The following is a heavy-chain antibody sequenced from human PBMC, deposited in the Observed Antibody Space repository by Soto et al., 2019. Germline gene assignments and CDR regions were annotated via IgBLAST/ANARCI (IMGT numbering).Heavy chain of an antibody. CDR3: ARRTRFSGLTGGEFDY. CDR2: IFPGDSDT. J-gene: IGHJ4*02. D-gene: IGHD2-8*02. Sequence: EVQLVQSGAEVKKPGESLKISCKGSGYRYTNYWIGWVRQMPGKGLEWMGIIFPGDSDTRYSPSFQGQVTISADKSINTGYLQWSSLKASDTAMYYCARRTRFSGLTGGEFDYWGQGTLVTVSS. V-gene: IGHV5-51*01. CDR1: GYRYTNYW.